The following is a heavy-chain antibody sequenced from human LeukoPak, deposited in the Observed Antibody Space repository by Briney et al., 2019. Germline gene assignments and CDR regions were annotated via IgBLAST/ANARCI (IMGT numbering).Heavy chain of an antibody. V-gene: IGHV1-69*04. Sequence: GASVKVSCKASGYTFTSYGISWVRQAPGQGLEWMGRIIPILGIANYAQKLQGRVTITADKSTNTAYMELSSLRSEDTAVYYCARSDIAAAGENFDYWGQGTLVTVSS. CDR3: ARSDIAAAGENFDY. CDR1: GYTFTSYG. D-gene: IGHD6-13*01. CDR2: IIPILGIA. J-gene: IGHJ4*02.